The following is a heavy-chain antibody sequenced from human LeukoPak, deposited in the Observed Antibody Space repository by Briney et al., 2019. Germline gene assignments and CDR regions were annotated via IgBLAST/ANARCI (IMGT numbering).Heavy chain of an antibody. CDR2: ISYDGSNK. J-gene: IGHJ4*02. CDR3: AKASPGIAANFDY. CDR1: GFTFNSYA. V-gene: IGHV3-30-3*01. D-gene: IGHD6-13*01. Sequence: GGSLRLSCAASGFTFNSYAMHWVRQAPGRGLEWVAVISYDGSNKYYADSVKGRFTISRDNSKNTLYPQMNSLRADDTAVYYCAKASPGIAANFDYWGQGTLVTVSS.